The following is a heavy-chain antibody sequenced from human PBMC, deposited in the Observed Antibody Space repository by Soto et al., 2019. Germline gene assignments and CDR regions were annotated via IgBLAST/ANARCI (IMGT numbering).Heavy chain of an antibody. CDR1: GFTFSNAW. V-gene: IGHV3-15*01. CDR3: TTVLDITMVRGVIIPFDY. CDR2: IKSKTDGGTT. D-gene: IGHD3-10*01. J-gene: IGHJ4*02. Sequence: GGSLRLSCAASGFTFSNAWMSWVRQAPGKGLEWVGRIKSKTDGGTTDYAAPVKGRFTISRDDSKNTLYLQMNSLKTEDTAVYYCTTVLDITMVRGVIIPFDYWGQGTLVPVSS.